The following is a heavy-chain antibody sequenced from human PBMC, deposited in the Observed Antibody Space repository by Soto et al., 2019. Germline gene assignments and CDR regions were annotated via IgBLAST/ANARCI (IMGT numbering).Heavy chain of an antibody. V-gene: IGHV1-2*04. Sequence: GASVKVSCKASGYTFTGYYMHWVPQAPGQGLEWMEWINPNSGGTNYAQKLQGWVTMTRDTSISTAYMELSRLRSDDTAVYYCAREVAVARSAFDIWGQGTMVTVSS. D-gene: IGHD6-19*01. J-gene: IGHJ3*02. CDR1: GYTFTGYY. CDR3: AREVAVARSAFDI. CDR2: INPNSGGT.